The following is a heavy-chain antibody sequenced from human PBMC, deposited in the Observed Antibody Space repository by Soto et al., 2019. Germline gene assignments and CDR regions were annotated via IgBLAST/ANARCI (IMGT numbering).Heavy chain of an antibody. CDR2: IKSKTDGGTT. J-gene: IGHJ4*02. CDR1: GFTFSNAW. D-gene: IGHD3-9*01. V-gene: IGHV3-15*07. CDR3: TTDRAILTGYSHDIDY. Sequence: EVQLVESGGGLVKPGGSLRLSCAASGFTFSNAWMNWVRQAPGKGLEWVGRIKSKTDGGTTDYAAPVKGRFTISRDDSKNTLYLQMNSLKTEVTAVYYCTTDRAILTGYSHDIDYWGQGTLVTVSS.